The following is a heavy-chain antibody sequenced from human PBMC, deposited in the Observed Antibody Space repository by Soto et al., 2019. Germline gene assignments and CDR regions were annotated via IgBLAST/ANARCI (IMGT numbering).Heavy chain of an antibody. Sequence: EVQLVESGGGLVQPGESLRLSCAASGFTFSSYSMNWVRQAPGKGLEWVSYIHNSSSTIYYADSVRGPFTSARDNAKNSLYLQRNSLRDEDTAVYYCARGVQIIVLLPAAIDYWGQGTLVTVSS. V-gene: IGHV3-48*02. J-gene: IGHJ4*02. CDR2: IHNSSSTI. CDR1: GFTFSSYS. CDR3: ARGVQIIVLLPAAIDY. D-gene: IGHD2-2*01.